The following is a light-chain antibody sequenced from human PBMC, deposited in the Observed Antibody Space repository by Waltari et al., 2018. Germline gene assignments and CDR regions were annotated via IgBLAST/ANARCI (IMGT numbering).Light chain of an antibody. V-gene: IGKV3-20*01. J-gene: IGKJ1*01. CDR3: QHYVMLPVT. CDR2: GIF. Sequence: EIVLTQSTGTLSLPPVERATLSCRTSQSVSRALAWYQQNPGQAPRLLISGIFNRATGIPDRLSGSGSGTDFSLTISRLEPEDFAVYYCQHYVMLPVTFGQGTRVEVK. CDR1: QSVSRA.